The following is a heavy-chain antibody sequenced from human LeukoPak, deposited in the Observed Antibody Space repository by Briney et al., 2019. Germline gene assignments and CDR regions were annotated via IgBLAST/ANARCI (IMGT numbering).Heavy chain of an antibody. Sequence: GASVKVSCKASGYTFTSYGISWVRQAPGQGLEWMGRIIPIFGTANYAQKFQGRVTITTDESTSTAYMELSSLRSEDTAVYYCARSASSSWSFDYWGQGTLVTVSS. J-gene: IGHJ4*02. V-gene: IGHV1-69*05. CDR3: ARSASSSWSFDY. D-gene: IGHD6-13*01. CDR1: GYTFTSYG. CDR2: IIPIFGTA.